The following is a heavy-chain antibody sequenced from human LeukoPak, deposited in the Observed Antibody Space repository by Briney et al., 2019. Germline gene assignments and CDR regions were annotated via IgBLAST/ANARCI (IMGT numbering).Heavy chain of an antibody. CDR3: ARGLGRLSDIVVVPAADPTYYYYGMDV. J-gene: IGHJ6*02. CDR2: IYYSGST. Sequence: SQTLSLTCTVSGGSISSGGYYWSWIRQHPGKGLEWIGYIYYSGSTYYNPSLKSRVTISVDTSKNQFSLKLSSVTAADTAVYYCARGLGRLSDIVVVPAADPTYYYYGMDVWGQGTTVTVSS. D-gene: IGHD2-2*01. CDR1: GGSISSGGYY. V-gene: IGHV4-31*03.